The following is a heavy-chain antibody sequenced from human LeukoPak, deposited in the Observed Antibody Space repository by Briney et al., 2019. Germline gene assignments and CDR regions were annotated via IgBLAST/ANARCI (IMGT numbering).Heavy chain of an antibody. J-gene: IGHJ4*02. CDR3: AREVDYYDSSGYSFDY. D-gene: IGHD3-22*01. CDR1: GYTFTGYD. Sequence: ASVKVSFKASGYTFTGYDMHWVRQAPGQGLEWMGWINPNSGGTNYAQKFQGRVTMTRDTSISTAYMELSRLRSDDTAVYYCAREVDYYDSSGYSFDYWGQGTLVTVSS. CDR2: INPNSGGT. V-gene: IGHV1-2*02.